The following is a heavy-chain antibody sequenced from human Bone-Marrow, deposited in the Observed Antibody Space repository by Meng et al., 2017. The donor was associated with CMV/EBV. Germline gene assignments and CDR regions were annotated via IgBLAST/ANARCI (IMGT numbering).Heavy chain of an antibody. D-gene: IGHD3-10*01. J-gene: IGHJ4*02. CDR3: AKDFPLLWFGELIGSYFDY. CDR1: GFTFSSYA. V-gene: IGHV3-23*01. CDR2: ISGSGGST. Sequence: GGSLRLSCAASGFTFSSYAMSWVRQAPGKGLEWVSAISGSGGSTYYADSVKGRFTISRDNSKNTLYLQMNSLRAEDTAVYYCAKDFPLLWFGELIGSYFDYWGQGTLVTVYS.